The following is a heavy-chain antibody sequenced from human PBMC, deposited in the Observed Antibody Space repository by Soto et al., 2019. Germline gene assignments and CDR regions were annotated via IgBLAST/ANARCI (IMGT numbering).Heavy chain of an antibody. J-gene: IGHJ5*02. Sequence: SVKVSCKASGGTFSSYAISWVRQAPGQGLEWMGGIIPIFGTANYAQKFQGRVMIIADESTSTAYMELSSLRSEDTAVYYCARSDDNWFDPWGQGTLVTVSS. CDR2: IIPIFGTA. V-gene: IGHV1-69*13. CDR3: ARSDDNWFDP. CDR1: GGTFSSYA.